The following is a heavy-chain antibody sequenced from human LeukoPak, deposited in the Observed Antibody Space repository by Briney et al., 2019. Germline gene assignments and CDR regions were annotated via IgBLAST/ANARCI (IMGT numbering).Heavy chain of an antibody. CDR1: GYSFTSYW. CDR2: IYPGDSDT. V-gene: IGHV5-51*01. D-gene: IGHD6-19*01. CDR3: ARITDSSGWDLFDY. Sequence: KVSCKGSGYSFTSYWIGWVRQMPGKGLEWMGIIYPGDSDTRYSPSFQGQVTISADKSISTAYLQWSSLKASDTAMYYCARITDSSGWDLFDYWGQGTLVTVSS. J-gene: IGHJ4*02.